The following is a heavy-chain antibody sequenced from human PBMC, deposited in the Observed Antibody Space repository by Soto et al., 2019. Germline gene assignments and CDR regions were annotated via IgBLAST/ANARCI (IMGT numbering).Heavy chain of an antibody. J-gene: IGHJ5*02. Sequence: SETLSLTCTVSGGSISSGGYYWSWIRQHPGKGLEWIGYIYYSGSTYYSPSLKSRVTISVDTSKNQFSLKLSSVTAADTAVYYCARDWGTNWFDPWGQGTLVTVSS. CDR1: GGSISSGGYY. CDR3: ARDWGTNWFDP. D-gene: IGHD1-7*01. CDR2: IYYSGST. V-gene: IGHV4-31*03.